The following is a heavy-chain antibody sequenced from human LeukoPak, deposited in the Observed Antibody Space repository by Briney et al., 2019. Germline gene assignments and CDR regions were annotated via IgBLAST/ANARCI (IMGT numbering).Heavy chain of an antibody. CDR1: GGSISSSSYY. V-gene: IGHV4-39*01. CDR3: ASITDLSWGSSWFFPPHY. CDR2: IYYSGST. Sequence: SETLSLTCTVSGGSISSSSYYWGWIREPPGKGLEWSGSIYYSGSTYYHPSLKRRATISVDTSKNQFSLKLSSVTAADTAVYYCASITDLSWGSSWFFPPHYCRQATLATVSS. D-gene: IGHD6-13*01. J-gene: IGHJ4*02.